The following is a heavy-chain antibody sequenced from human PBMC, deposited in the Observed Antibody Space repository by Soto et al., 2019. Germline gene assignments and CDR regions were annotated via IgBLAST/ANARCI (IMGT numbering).Heavy chain of an antibody. D-gene: IGHD6-6*01. J-gene: IGHJ3*02. CDR3: ARVEYSSSSYAFDM. CDR1: GDSVSSNSAA. Sequence: SQTLSLTCVISGDSVSSNSAAWSWIRQSPSRGLEWLGRTYYRSKWYNDYAVSVKSRITINPDTSKNQFSLQLNSVTPEDTAVYYCARVEYSSSSYAFDMWGQATMETVSS. CDR2: TYYRSKWYN. V-gene: IGHV6-1*01.